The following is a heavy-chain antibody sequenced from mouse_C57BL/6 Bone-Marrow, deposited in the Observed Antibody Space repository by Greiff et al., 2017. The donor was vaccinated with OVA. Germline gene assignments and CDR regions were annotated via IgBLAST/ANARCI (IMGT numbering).Heavy chain of an antibody. CDR3: TTGWWWYYFDI. Sequence: VQLQQSGAELVRPGASVKLSCTASGFNITDYYMHWVKQRPEQGLEWIGRIDPEDGDTEYDPKFQGKATMTADKSSNTAYLQLSSLTSEDTAVYYFTTGWWWYYFDIGDQGTALSVSA. CDR2: IDPEDGDT. D-gene: IGHD1-1*02. V-gene: IGHV14-1*01. J-gene: IGHJ2*01. CDR1: GFNITDYY.